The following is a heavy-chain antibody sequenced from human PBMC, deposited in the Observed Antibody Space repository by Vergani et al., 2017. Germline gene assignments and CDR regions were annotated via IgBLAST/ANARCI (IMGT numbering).Heavy chain of an antibody. CDR2: INPNRGVT. Sequence: QVRVMQSAAEVKKPGASVRVSCKASGYTFTGYFIHWVRQAPGQGLEWMGWINPNRGVTNYGQKFHGRVTMTSDTSTNTVYMELSRLKSDDTALYYCAKDRANSGAYPIDFWGPGTLVTVSS. V-gene: IGHV1-2*02. CDR3: AKDRANSGAYPIDF. J-gene: IGHJ4*02. CDR1: GYTFTGYF. D-gene: IGHD1-26*01.